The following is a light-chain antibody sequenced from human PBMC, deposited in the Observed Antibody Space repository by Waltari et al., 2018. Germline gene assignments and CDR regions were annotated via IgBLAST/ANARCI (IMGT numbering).Light chain of an antibody. V-gene: IGLV4-69*01. Sequence: QLVLTQSPSASASLGASVKLTCPLSSRHTNYAIACHQQQPEKGPRYWRLKSDGNHIKGDGIPDRFSGSSSGAERYLTISSLQSDDEADYYCQTWGTGIQVFGGGTKLTVL. J-gene: IGLJ3*02. CDR1: SRHTNYA. CDR3: QTWGTGIQV. CDR2: LKSDGNH.